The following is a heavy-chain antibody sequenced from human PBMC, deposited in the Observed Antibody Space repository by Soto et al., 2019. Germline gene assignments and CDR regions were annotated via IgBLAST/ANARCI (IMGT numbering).Heavy chain of an antibody. V-gene: IGHV3-33*01. J-gene: IGHJ4*02. CDR1: GFTFSSYG. D-gene: IGHD1-26*01. Sequence: GGSLRLSCAASGFTFSSYGMHWVRQAPGKGLEWVAVIWYDGSNKYYADSVKGRFTISRDNSKNTLYLQMNSLRAEDTAVYYCARDSNAWELPPLYYFDYWGQGTLVTVSS. CDR3: ARDSNAWELPPLYYFDY. CDR2: IWYDGSNK.